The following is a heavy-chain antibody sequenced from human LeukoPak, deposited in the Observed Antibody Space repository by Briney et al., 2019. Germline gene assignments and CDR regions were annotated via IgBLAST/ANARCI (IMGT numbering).Heavy chain of an antibody. V-gene: IGHV4-61*01. J-gene: IGHJ4*02. Sequence: PSETLSLTCTVSGASVSSGSYYWTWIRQPPGKGLEWIGYIFYSGSTNYNPSLESRVTISFDTSKNQFSLKLTSVTAADTAVYYCARNAYYGSGSYSHWGQGTLVTVSS. CDR2: IFYSGST. CDR3: ARNAYYGSGSYSH. CDR1: GASVSSGSYY. D-gene: IGHD3-10*01.